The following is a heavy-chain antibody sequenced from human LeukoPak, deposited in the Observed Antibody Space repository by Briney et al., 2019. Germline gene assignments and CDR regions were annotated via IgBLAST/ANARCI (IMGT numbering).Heavy chain of an antibody. J-gene: IGHJ3*02. CDR2: ISWNSGSI. CDR3: AKDTFYGDYEWPNAFDI. V-gene: IGHV3-9*01. CDR1: GFTFDDYA. Sequence: GGSLRLSCAASGFTFDDYAMHWVRQAPGKGLEWVSGISWNSGSIGYADSVKGRFTISGDNAKNSLYLQMNSLRAEDTALYYCAKDTFYGDYEWPNAFDIWGQGTMVTVSS. D-gene: IGHD4-17*01.